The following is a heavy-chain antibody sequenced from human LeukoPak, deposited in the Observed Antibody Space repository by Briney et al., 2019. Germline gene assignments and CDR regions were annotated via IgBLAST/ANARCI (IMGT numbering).Heavy chain of an antibody. CDR1: GGSLSSGSYY. V-gene: IGHV4-61*02. J-gene: IGHJ4*02. Sequence: SQTLSLTCTVSGGSLSSGSYYWSWIRQPAGKGLEWIGCIYTSGSTYYNPSLKSRVTISVDTSKNQFSLKLSSVTAADTAVYYCARQLRVAARRIFDYWGQGTLVTVSS. CDR2: IYTSGST. D-gene: IGHD6-6*01. CDR3: ARQLRVAARRIFDY.